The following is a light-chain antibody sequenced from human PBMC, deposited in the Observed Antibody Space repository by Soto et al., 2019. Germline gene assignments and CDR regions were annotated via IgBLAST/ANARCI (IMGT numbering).Light chain of an antibody. CDR2: AAS. CDR3: QQNYSTPQT. V-gene: IGKV1-39*01. Sequence: DLQRPPFPSSLSASVVARSTITGRASQSISRSLNWYQQRPGKAPNLLIYAASSLETGVPSRFSGSGSGTDFTLTISSLQPEDFATYYCQQNYSTPQTFGQGTKVDIK. CDR1: QSISRS. J-gene: IGKJ1*01.